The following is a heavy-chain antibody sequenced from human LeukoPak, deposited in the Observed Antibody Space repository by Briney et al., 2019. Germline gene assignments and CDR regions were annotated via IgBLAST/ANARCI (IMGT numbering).Heavy chain of an antibody. D-gene: IGHD2-15*01. CDR3: ARDLVVFYYYGMDV. J-gene: IGHJ6*02. CDR1: GYTFTGYY. CDR2: INPNSGGT. Sequence: ASVKVSCKASGYTFTGYYMHWVRQAPGQGLEWMGWINPNSGGTNYAQKFQGRVTKTRDTSISTAYMELSRLRSDDTAVYYCARDLVVFYYYGMDVWGQGTTVTVSS. V-gene: IGHV1-2*02.